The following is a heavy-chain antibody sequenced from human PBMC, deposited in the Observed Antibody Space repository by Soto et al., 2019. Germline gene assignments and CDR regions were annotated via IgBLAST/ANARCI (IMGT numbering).Heavy chain of an antibody. CDR3: ARGPSGFTAAVSYYGIDV. D-gene: IGHD2-21*02. J-gene: IGHJ6*02. V-gene: IGHV1-69*13. CDR2: IIPIFGTA. Sequence: ASVKVSCKASGGTFSSYAISWVRQAPGQGLEWMGGIIPIFGTANYAQKFQGRVTITADESTSTAYMELSSLRSEDTAVYYCARGPSGFTAAVSYYGIDVSGQGSMVTVFS. CDR1: GGTFSSYA.